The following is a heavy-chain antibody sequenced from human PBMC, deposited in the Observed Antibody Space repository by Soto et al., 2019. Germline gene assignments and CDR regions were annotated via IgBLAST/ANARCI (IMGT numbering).Heavy chain of an antibody. CDR2: IYSSGST. CDR1: GGSISSGGYY. Sequence: QVQLQESGPGLVKPSQTLSLTCTVSGGSISSGGYYWSWIRQHPGKGLEWIGYIYSSGSTYYNPSLKGRVTISVDTSKNQFSLKLSSVTAADTAVYYCARGNDFWSGSPWFDPWGQGTLVTVSS. D-gene: IGHD3-3*01. J-gene: IGHJ5*02. V-gene: IGHV4-31*03. CDR3: ARGNDFWSGSPWFDP.